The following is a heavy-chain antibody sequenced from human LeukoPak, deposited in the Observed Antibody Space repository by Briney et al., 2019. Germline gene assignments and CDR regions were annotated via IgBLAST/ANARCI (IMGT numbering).Heavy chain of an antibody. Sequence: PPETLSLTCAVSVGSFSGKYWTWIRQPPGKGLEWIGEITYSGSIYYNPSLKSRVTISVDTSKNQFSLKLNSVTAADTAVYYCARDLMTWGQGTLVTVSS. CDR3: ARDLMT. J-gene: IGHJ4*02. CDR2: ITYSGSI. CDR1: VGSFSGKY. V-gene: IGHV4-34*01.